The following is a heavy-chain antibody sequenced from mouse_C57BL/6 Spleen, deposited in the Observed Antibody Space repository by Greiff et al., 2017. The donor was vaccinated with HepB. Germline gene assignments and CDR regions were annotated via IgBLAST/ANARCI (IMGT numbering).Heavy chain of an antibody. Sequence: VQLQQSGAELVRPGASVKLSCTASGFNIKDDYMHWVKQRPEQGLEWIGWIDPENGDTEYASKFQGKATITADTSSNTAYLQLSSLTSEDTAVYYCTKKVGNYFDYWGQGTTLTVSS. V-gene: IGHV14-4*01. CDR1: GFNIKDDY. D-gene: IGHD1-3*01. J-gene: IGHJ2*01. CDR3: TKKVGNYFDY. CDR2: IDPENGDT.